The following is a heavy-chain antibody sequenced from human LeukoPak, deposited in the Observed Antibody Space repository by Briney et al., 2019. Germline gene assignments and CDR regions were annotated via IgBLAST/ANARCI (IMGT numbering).Heavy chain of an antibody. CDR1: GGSISSYY. Sequence: SETLSLTCTVSGGSISSYYWSWIRQPAGKGLEWIGRIYTSGSTNYNPSLKSRVTMSVDTSKNQFSLKLSSVTAADTAVYYCARESPRKDTIFGVVILNFDYWGQGTLVTVSS. CDR2: IYTSGST. D-gene: IGHD3-3*01. CDR3: ARESPRKDTIFGVVILNFDY. V-gene: IGHV4-4*07. J-gene: IGHJ4*02.